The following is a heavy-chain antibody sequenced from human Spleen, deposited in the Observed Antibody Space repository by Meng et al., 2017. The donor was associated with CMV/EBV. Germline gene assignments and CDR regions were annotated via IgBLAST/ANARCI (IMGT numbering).Heavy chain of an antibody. D-gene: IGHD3-3*01. J-gene: IGHJ4*02. CDR3: ARESTIFGVVISDY. CDR2: INPNSGGT. CDR1: AYTLSGYY. V-gene: IGHV1-2*02. Sequence: KASAYTLSGYYMHWVRQAPGQGLEWMGWINPNSGGTNYAQKFQGSVTMTRDTSISTAYMELSRLRSDDTAVYYCARESTIFGVVISDYWGQGTLVTVSS.